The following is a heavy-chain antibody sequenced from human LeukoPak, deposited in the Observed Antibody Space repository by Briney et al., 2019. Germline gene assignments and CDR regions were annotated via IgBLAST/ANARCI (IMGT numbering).Heavy chain of an antibody. V-gene: IGHV4-34*01. D-gene: IGHD7-27*01. CDR2: IHYTGAT. Sequence: PAETLSLTCAGYGGTVRGYYWSWIRQPPGKGLEWIGEIHYTGATNYKPSLKSRVTISGDPSKNQVSLRVSSVTAADTAVYYCARGVLGPYYFDLWGRGTLVTVSS. J-gene: IGHJ2*01. CDR1: GGTVRGYY. CDR3: ARGVLGPYYFDL.